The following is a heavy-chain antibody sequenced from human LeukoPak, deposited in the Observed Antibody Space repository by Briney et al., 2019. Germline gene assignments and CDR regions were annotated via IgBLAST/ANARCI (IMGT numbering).Heavy chain of an antibody. CDR1: GFNFNNYW. D-gene: IGHD3-10*01. CDR3: AKDKNVLLWFGELLFDY. J-gene: IGHJ4*02. CDR2: INQGGSQK. Sequence: GGSLRLSCAASGFNFNNYWMTWVRQAPGKGLEWVANINQGGSQKYYVDSVQGRFTISRDNSKNTLYLQMNSLRAEDTAVYYCAKDKNVLLWFGELLFDYWGRGTLVTVSS. V-gene: IGHV3-7*03.